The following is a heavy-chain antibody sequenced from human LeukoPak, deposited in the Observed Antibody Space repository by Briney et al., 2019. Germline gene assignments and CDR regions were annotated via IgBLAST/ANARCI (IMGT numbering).Heavy chain of an antibody. D-gene: IGHD3-3*01. J-gene: IGHJ3*01. CDR2: LSCGGTNK. CDR3: ARDRSGYANDAFDF. CDR1: GFTFSDYA. V-gene: IGHV3-30-3*01. Sequence: GGSLRLSCAASGFTFSDYAMHWVRQAPGKGLEWVAVLSCGGTNKYYADSVKGRFTISRDNSKNTMFLQMNSLRAEDTAVYHCARDRSGYANDAFDFWGQGTMVTVSS.